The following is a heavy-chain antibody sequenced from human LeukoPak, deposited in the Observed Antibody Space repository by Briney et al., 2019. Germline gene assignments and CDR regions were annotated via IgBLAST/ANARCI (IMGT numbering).Heavy chain of an antibody. D-gene: IGHD3-3*01. V-gene: IGHV3-7*01. Sequence: PGGSLRLSCAASGFTFSSYWMSWVRRAPGKGLEWVANIKQDGSEKYYVDSVKGRFTISRDNAKNSLYLQMNSLRAEDTAVYYCARVSGDHEHYDFWTGYYSHFDYWGQGTLVTVSS. CDR1: GFTFSSYW. CDR2: IKQDGSEK. J-gene: IGHJ4*02. CDR3: ARVSGDHEHYDFWTGYYSHFDY.